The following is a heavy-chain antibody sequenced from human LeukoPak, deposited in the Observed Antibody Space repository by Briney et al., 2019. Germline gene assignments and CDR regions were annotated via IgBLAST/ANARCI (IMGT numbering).Heavy chain of an antibody. CDR3: AKPGYCSSTSCSYNWFDP. Sequence: GGSLRLSCAASGFTFSTYAVNWVRQAPGKGLEWVSTISGSGDSTYYADSVKGRFTISRDNSKDTLYLQMNSLRAEDTAVYYCAKPGYCSSTSCSYNWFDPWGQGTLVTVSS. D-gene: IGHD2-2*01. V-gene: IGHV3-23*01. J-gene: IGHJ5*02. CDR2: ISGSGDST. CDR1: GFTFSTYA.